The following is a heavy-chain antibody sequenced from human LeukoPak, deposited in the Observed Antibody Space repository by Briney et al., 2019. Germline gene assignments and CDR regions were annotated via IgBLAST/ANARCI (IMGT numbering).Heavy chain of an antibody. D-gene: IGHD2-2*01. V-gene: IGHV4-4*02. J-gene: IGHJ6*02. CDR3: ARYCSSTSCYYYYGMDV. Sequence: SETLSLTCAVSGGSISSSNWWSWVRQPPGKGLEWIGEIYHSGSTNYNPSLKSRVTISVDKSKNQFSLRLSSVTAAGTAVYYCARYCSSTSCYYYYGMDVWGQGTTVIVSS. CDR2: IYHSGST. CDR1: GGSISSSNW.